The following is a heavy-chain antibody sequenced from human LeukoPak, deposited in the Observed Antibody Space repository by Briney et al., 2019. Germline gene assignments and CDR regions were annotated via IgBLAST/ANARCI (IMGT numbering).Heavy chain of an antibody. CDR1: GGSISGYY. J-gene: IGHJ2*01. Sequence: KPSETLSLTCTVSGGSISGYYWTWIRQPPGKGLEWIGYIYYSGSADYNPSLKSRVTISVDTSKNQFSLTLTSMTPADRAVYYCARAGIGTARTYWYFDLWGCGTLVTVSS. CDR3: ARAGIGTARTYWYFDL. D-gene: IGHD6-13*01. CDR2: IYYSGSA. V-gene: IGHV4-59*01.